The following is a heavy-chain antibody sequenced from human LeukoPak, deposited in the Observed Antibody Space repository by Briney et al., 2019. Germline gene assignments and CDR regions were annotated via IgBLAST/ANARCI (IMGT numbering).Heavy chain of an antibody. D-gene: IGHD3-10*01. CDR1: GFTFSSYA. CDR2: ISYDGSNK. V-gene: IGHV3-30-3*01. J-gene: IGHJ4*02. CDR3: ARDLLRFYYGSGSYCDY. Sequence: GGSLRLSCAASGFTFSSYAMHWVRQAPGKGLEWVAVISYDGSNKYYADSVKGRFTISRDNSKNTLYLQMNSLRAEDTAVYYCARDLLRFYYGSGSYCDYWGQGTLVTASS.